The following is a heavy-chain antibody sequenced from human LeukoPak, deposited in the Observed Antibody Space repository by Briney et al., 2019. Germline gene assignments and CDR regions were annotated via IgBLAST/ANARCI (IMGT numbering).Heavy chain of an antibody. V-gene: IGHV4-34*01. Sequence: PWGSLRLSCAASGFTFSSYEMNWVRQPPGKGLEWIGEINHSGSTNYNPSLKSRVTISVDTSKNQFSLKLSSVTAADTAVYYCASGPTLGYWGQGTLVTVSS. CDR1: GFTFSSYE. CDR2: INHSGST. J-gene: IGHJ4*02. D-gene: IGHD2/OR15-2a*01. CDR3: ASGPTLGY.